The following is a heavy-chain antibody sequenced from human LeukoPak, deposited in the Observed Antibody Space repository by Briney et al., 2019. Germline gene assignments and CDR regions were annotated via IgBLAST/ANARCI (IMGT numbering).Heavy chain of an antibody. CDR1: GFTFSSYA. J-gene: IGHJ4*02. CDR2: ISGSGGST. Sequence: PGGSLRLSCAASGFTFSSYAMSWVRQAPGKGLEWVSVISGSGGSTSYADSVKGRFTISRDNSMNTLYLQMNSPRAEDTAVYYCAKDDRIQTRRYSYNYWGQGTLVTVSS. CDR3: AKDDRIQTRRYSYNY. V-gene: IGHV3-23*01. D-gene: IGHD5-18*01.